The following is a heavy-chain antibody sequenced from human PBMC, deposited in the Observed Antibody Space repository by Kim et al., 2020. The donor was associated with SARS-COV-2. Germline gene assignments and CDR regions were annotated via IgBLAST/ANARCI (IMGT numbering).Heavy chain of an antibody. CDR1: GFTVSASY. J-gene: IGHJ4*02. CDR2: LRRDGAT. V-gene: IGHV3-53*01. CDR3: AREGDYYFDD. Sequence: GGSLRLSCPASGFTVSASYLSWVRRAPGKGPEWVSILRRDGATHYADSVKGRFTISRDNSKNTLYLQLNSLRADDTAIYYCAREGDYYFDDWGQGTLVTVSS.